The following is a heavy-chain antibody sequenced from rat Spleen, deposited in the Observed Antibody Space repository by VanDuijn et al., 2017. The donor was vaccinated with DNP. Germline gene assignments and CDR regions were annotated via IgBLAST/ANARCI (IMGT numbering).Heavy chain of an antibody. V-gene: IGHV4-2*01. CDR1: GFNFNDYW. CDR3: VTRGTGSDNWFAD. Sequence: EVQLVESGGGLVQPGRSLKLSCAASGFNFNDYWMGWVRQAPGKGLKWIGEINKDGSIINHSPSLQDRFTISRDNAQNSLFLQMIKLGSEDTAIYYCVTRGTGSDNWFADWGQGTPVTVSS. D-gene: IGHD5-1*01. J-gene: IGHJ3*01. CDR2: INKDGSII.